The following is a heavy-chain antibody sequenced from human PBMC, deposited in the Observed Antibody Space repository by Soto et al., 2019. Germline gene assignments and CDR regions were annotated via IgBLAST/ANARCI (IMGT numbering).Heavy chain of an antibody. J-gene: IGHJ5*02. CDR2: IYYSGST. CDR3: ARYYYDSSGYYFNWFDP. D-gene: IGHD3-22*01. V-gene: IGHV4-30-4*01. Sequence: SETLSLTCTVSGGSISSGDYYWSWIRQPPGKGLEWIGYIYYSGSTYYNPSLKSRVTISVDTSKNQFSLKLSSVTAADTAVYYCARYYYDSSGYYFNWFDPWGQGTLVTVSS. CDR1: GGSISSGDYY.